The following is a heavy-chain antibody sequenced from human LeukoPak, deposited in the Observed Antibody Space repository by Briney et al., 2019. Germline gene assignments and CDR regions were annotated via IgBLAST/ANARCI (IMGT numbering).Heavy chain of an antibody. CDR1: GGSISSYY. CDR3: ARDRWYCSSTSCYNWFDP. J-gene: IGHJ5*02. D-gene: IGHD2-2*01. CDR2: IYYSGST. V-gene: IGHV4-59*01. Sequence: SETLSLTCTVSGGSISSYYWSWIRQPPGKGLEWIEYIYYSGSTNYNPSLKSRVTISVDTSKNQFSLKLSSVTAADTAVYYCARDRWYCSSTSCYNWFDPWGQGTLVTVSS.